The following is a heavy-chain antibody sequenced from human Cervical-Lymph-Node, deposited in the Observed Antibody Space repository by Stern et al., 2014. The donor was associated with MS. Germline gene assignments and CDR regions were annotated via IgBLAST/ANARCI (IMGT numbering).Heavy chain of an antibody. CDR2: ISAYNDNT. Sequence: VQLVESGAEVKKPGASVKVSCKASGYTFTSYGISWVRQAPGQGLEWMGWISAYNDNTNYAQKLQGRVTMTTDTSKSTAYMKLRSLRSDDTAVYYCARDPGGIRSLDYWGQGTLVTVSS. CDR1: GYTFTSYG. CDR3: ARDPGGIRSLDY. D-gene: IGHD3-3*01. J-gene: IGHJ4*02. V-gene: IGHV1-18*01.